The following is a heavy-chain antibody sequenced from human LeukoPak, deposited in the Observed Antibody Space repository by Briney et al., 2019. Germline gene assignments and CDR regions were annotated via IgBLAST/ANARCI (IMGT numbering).Heavy chain of an antibody. V-gene: IGHV1-18*01. Sequence: ASVKVSCKASGGTVISYAISWVRQAPGQGREWMGWISAYNGNKNYAQKLQGRVTMTTDTSTSTAYMELRSLRSDDTAVYYCAIQHVDPAADAFDIWGQGTMVTVSS. CDR2: ISAYNGNK. J-gene: IGHJ3*02. CDR3: AIQHVDPAADAFDI. D-gene: IGHD3-16*01. CDR1: GGTVISYA.